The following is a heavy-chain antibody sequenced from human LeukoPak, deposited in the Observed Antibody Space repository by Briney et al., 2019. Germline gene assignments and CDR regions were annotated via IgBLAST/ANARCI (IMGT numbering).Heavy chain of an antibody. V-gene: IGHV4-34*01. J-gene: IGHJ3*02. CDR1: GGSFSDYF. Sequence: PSETLSLTCSVYGGSFSDYFWSWIRQSPGKGLEWIREIDDGGNTNYNPSLMSRVIVSMEKSKKQFSLVMRSVAAADTAVYYCARFSRITWGDWGDAFDIWGQGTTVIVSS. CDR3: ARFSRITWGDWGDAFDI. D-gene: IGHD2-21*02. CDR2: IDDGGNT.